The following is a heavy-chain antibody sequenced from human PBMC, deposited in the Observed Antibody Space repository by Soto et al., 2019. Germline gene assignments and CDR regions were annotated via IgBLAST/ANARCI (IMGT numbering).Heavy chain of an antibody. V-gene: IGHV1-18*01. CDR2: ISAYNGNT. CDR3: AEGDCSGGSGGDH. Sequence: ASVKVSCKASGYTFSSYGISWVRQAPGQGLEWMGWISAYNGNTNYAQKLQGRVTMTTDTSTSTAYIALRSLSSDYSAVYYWAEGDCSGGSGGDHWGQGTLVTVSS. J-gene: IGHJ5*02. D-gene: IGHD2-15*01. CDR1: GYTFSSYG.